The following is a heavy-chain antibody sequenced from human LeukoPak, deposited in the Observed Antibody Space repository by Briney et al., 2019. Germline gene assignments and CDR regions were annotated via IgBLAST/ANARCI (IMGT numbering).Heavy chain of an antibody. CDR2: IYHSGST. CDR1: GYSISSGYY. Sequence: SETLSLTCAVSGYSISSGYYWGWIRQPPGKGLEWIGSIYHSGSTYYNPSLKSRVTISVDTSKNQFSLKLSSVTAADTAVYYCARLRDSSGWCDEVLFSYYFDYWGQGTLVTVSS. V-gene: IGHV4-38-2*01. CDR3: ARLRDSSGWCDEVLFSYYFDY. J-gene: IGHJ4*02. D-gene: IGHD6-19*01.